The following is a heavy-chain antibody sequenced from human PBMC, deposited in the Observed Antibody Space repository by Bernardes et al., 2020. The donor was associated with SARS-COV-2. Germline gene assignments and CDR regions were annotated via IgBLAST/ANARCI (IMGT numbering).Heavy chain of an antibody. J-gene: IGHJ6*02. V-gene: IGHV3-23*01. CDR1: GFTFSSYA. CDR3: AKALGYCSGGSCYWSGYYYGMDV. CDR2: ISGSGGST. D-gene: IGHD2-15*01. Sequence: SLRLSCAASGFTFSSYAMSWVRQAPGKGLEWVSAISGSGGSTYYADSVKGRFTISRDNSKNTLYLQMNSLRAEDTAVYYCAKALGYCSGGSCYWSGYYYGMDVWGQGTTVTVSS.